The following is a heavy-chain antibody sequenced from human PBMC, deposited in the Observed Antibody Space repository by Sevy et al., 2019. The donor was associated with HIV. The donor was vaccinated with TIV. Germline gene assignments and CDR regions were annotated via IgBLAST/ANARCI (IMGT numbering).Heavy chain of an antibody. D-gene: IGHD2-8*01. V-gene: IGHV4-38-2*02. CDR2: SLHSGST. Sequence: TLSLTCTVSGYSISSGYYWGWIRQPPGKGLEWIGSSLHSGSTYCNPSLESRVTISVDTSKNQFSLKMSSVTAADTAVYYCARCLYLDYWGQGILVTVSS. CDR3: ARCLYLDY. CDR1: GYSISSGYY. J-gene: IGHJ4*02.